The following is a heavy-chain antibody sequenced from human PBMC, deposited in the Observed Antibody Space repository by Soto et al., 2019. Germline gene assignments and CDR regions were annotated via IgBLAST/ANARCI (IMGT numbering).Heavy chain of an antibody. Sequence: SVKVSCKASGGTLSSYAISWVRQAPGQGLEWMGGIIPIFGTANYAQKFQGRVTITADESTSTAYMELSSLRSEDTAVYYCARAYYYDSSGYSAFDYWGQGTLVTVSS. CDR2: IIPIFGTA. D-gene: IGHD3-22*01. V-gene: IGHV1-69*13. CDR3: ARAYYYDSSGYSAFDY. CDR1: GGTLSSYA. J-gene: IGHJ4*02.